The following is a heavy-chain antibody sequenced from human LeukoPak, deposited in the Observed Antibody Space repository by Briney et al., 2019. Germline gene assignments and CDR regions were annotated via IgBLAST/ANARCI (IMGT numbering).Heavy chain of an antibody. Sequence: PSETLSLTCTVSGGSISSSSYYWGWIRQPPGTGLEWIGSIYYSGSTYYNPSLKSRVTISVDTSKNQFSLKLSSVTAADTAVYYCAREWRYYYYYMDVWGKGTTVTVSS. J-gene: IGHJ6*03. CDR3: AREWRYYYYYMDV. CDR1: GGSISSSSYY. D-gene: IGHD5-12*01. CDR2: IYYSGST. V-gene: IGHV4-39*07.